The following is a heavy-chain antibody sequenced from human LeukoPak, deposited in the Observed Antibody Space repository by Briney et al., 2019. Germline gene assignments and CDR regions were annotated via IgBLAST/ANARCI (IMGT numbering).Heavy chain of an antibody. J-gene: IGHJ4*02. CDR2: IWYDGSNK. CDR3: AKDLGAVAAAAIDC. D-gene: IGHD6-13*01. CDR1: GFTFSSYG. Sequence: AGGSLRLSCAASGFTFSSYGMHWVRQAPGKGLEWVAVIWYDGSNKYYADSVKGRFTISRDNSKNTLYLQMNSLRAEDTAVYYCAKDLGAVAAAAIDCWGQGTLVTVSS. V-gene: IGHV3-33*06.